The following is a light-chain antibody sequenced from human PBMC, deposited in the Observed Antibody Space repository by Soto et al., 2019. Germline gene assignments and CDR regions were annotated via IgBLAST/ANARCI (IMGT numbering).Light chain of an antibody. CDR2: GAA. J-gene: IGKJ4*01. Sequence: DVKMTQSPSSLSASVGDRVAITCRARQNIRNYLKWYQQKPGKAPRVLIYGAASLQSRVPSRFSGSGSGTNFSLTINSLQAEDYATYYCEQSYNIQALTFRGGTKVEIK. CDR3: EQSYNIQALT. CDR1: QNIRNY. V-gene: IGKV1-39*01.